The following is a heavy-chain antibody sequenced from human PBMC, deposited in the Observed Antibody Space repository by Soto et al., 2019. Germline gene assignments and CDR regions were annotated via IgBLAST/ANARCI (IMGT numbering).Heavy chain of an antibody. J-gene: IGHJ4*02. CDR1: GFTFSSYG. V-gene: IGHV3-30*03. D-gene: IGHD6-19*01. Sequence: QVQLVESGGGVVQPGRSLRLSCAASGFTFSSYGMHWVRQAPGKGLAWVAVISYDGSNKYYADSLKGRFTISRDNSKNTLYLQMNSLGAEDTAVYYCAGDGKWLALPDYWGQGTLVTVSS. CDR2: ISYDGSNK. CDR3: AGDGKWLALPDY.